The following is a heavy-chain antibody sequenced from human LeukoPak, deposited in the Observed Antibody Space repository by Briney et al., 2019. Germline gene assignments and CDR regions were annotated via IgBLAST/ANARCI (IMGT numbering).Heavy chain of an antibody. CDR1: GFVFSDYW. CDR3: VSFYETY. D-gene: IGHD2/OR15-2a*01. J-gene: IGHJ4*02. Sequence: GGSLRLSCAASGFVFSDYWMHWVRQVPGKGLVWVSHINSDGSWTSYADSVKGRFTISKDNAKNTVYLQMNSLRAEDTAVYYCVSFYETYWGRGTLVTVSS. CDR2: INSDGSWT. V-gene: IGHV3-74*01.